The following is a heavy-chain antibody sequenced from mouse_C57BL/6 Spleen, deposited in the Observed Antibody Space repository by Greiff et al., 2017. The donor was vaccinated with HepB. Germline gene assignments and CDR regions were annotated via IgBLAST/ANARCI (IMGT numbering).Heavy chain of an antibody. CDR1: GFSLSTSGMG. J-gene: IGHJ3*01. CDR3: AGNYYGSSIFAY. Sequence: QVTLKESGPGILQSSQTLSLTCSFSGFSLSTSGMGVSWIRQPSGKGLEWLAHIYWDDDKRYNPSLKSRLTISKDTSRNQVFLKITSVDTADTATYYCAGNYYGSSIFAYWGQGTLVTVSA. D-gene: IGHD1-1*01. CDR2: IYWDDDK. V-gene: IGHV8-12*01.